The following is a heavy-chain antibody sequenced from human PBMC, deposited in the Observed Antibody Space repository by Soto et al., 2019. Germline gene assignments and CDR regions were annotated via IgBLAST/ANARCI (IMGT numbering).Heavy chain of an antibody. CDR1: GYTFTGYY. Sequence: VASVKVSCKASGYTFTGYYMHWVRQAPGQGLEWMGWINPNSGGTNYAQKFQGWVTMTRDTSISTAYMELSRLRSDDTAVYYCARDGPSGWFARPHYGMDVWGQGTTVTVSS. D-gene: IGHD3-10*01. CDR3: ARDGPSGWFARPHYGMDV. J-gene: IGHJ6*02. V-gene: IGHV1-2*04. CDR2: INPNSGGT.